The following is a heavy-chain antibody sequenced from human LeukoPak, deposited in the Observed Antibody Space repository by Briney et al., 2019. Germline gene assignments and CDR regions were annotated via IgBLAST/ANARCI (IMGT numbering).Heavy chain of an antibody. CDR1: GYTLTSYY. Sequence: ASVKVSCKASGYTLTSYYMHWVRQAPGQGLEWMGIINPSGGSTNYAQKFQGRVTMTRDMSTRTVYMELSSLRSDDTAVYYCASATLRCSGGGCYEMNVWGKGTTVTVSS. CDR3: ASATLRCSGGGCYEMNV. J-gene: IGHJ6*04. CDR2: INPSGGST. D-gene: IGHD2-15*01. V-gene: IGHV1-46*01.